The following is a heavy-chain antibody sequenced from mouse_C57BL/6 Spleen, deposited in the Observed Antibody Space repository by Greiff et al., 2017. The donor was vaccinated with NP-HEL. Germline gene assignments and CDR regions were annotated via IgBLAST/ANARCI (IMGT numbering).Heavy chain of an antibody. D-gene: IGHD1-1*01. Sequence: VQLQQSGAELVKPGASVKMSCKASGYTFTSYWITWVKQRPGQGLEWIGDIYPGSGSTNYNEKFKSKATLTVDTSSSTAYMQLSSLTSEDSAVYYCARGELRYGYYAMDYWGQGTSVTVSS. CDR1: GYTFTSYW. CDR3: ARGELRYGYYAMDY. V-gene: IGHV1-55*01. J-gene: IGHJ4*01. CDR2: IYPGSGST.